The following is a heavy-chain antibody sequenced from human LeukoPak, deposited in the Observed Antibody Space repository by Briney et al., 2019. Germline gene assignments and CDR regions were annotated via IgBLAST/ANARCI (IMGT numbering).Heavy chain of an antibody. D-gene: IGHD1-26*01. CDR2: IYSGGST. Sequence: GGSLRLSCAASGFTVSSNYMSWVRQAPGTGLEWVSVIYSGGSTYYADSVKGRFTISRDISKNTVFLQMNSLRAEDTAVYYCTRDASGETASGPRMDVWGQGTTVAVSS. CDR3: TRDASGETASGPRMDV. V-gene: IGHV3-53*01. J-gene: IGHJ6*02. CDR1: GFTVSSNY.